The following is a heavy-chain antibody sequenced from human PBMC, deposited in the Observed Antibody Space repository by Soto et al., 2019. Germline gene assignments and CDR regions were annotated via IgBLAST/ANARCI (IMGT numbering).Heavy chain of an antibody. CDR2: IYYSGST. Sequence: SETLSLTCTVSGGSISSSSYYWGCIRQPPGKGLELIGSIYYSGSTYYNPSLKIRFTISVDTSKNHFSLKLRSDDTAVYYCARASRYLAHSPSVAYFDPWGQGTLVTVSS. CDR1: GGSISSSSYY. V-gene: IGHV4-39*02. CDR3: ARASRYLAHSPSVAYFDP. J-gene: IGHJ5*02. D-gene: IGHD2-2*02.